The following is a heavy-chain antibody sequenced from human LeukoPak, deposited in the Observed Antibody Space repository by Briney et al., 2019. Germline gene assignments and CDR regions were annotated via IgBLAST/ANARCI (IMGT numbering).Heavy chain of an antibody. CDR3: ARGYFGGGYFDY. D-gene: IGHD3-9*01. J-gene: IGHJ4*02. Sequence: SETLSLTCSVSGGSISSFYWSWIRQPPGKGLEWIGYIYYSGSTNYNPSLKSRVTISIDTSKSHFSLKLSSVTAADTAVYYCARGYFGGGYFDYWGQGTLVTVSS. V-gene: IGHV4-59*01. CDR1: GGSISSFY. CDR2: IYYSGST.